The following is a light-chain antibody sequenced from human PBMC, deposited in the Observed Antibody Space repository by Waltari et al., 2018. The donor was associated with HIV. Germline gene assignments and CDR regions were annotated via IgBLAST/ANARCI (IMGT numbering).Light chain of an antibody. Sequence: QSVLTQPPSASGTPGQRVTISCSGSSSNIGTNYVYWYQQLPGPAPKLLIYRNNQLPSGVPDRFSGSKSGTSASLAISGLRSEDEADYYCATWDDSLSVVVFGGGTKLTVL. CDR3: ATWDDSLSVVV. J-gene: IGLJ2*01. V-gene: IGLV1-47*01. CDR2: RNN. CDR1: SSNIGTNY.